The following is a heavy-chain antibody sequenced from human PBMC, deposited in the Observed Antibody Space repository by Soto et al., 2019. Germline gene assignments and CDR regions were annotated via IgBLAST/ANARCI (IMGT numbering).Heavy chain of an antibody. V-gene: IGHV4-59*01. CDR3: ARKEYGDGLDV. D-gene: IGHD2-2*01. J-gene: IGHJ6*02. CDR1: GGDISGYF. CDR2: LSDSGST. Sequence: SETLSLTCTVSGGDISGYFWSCIRQPPGKGLECIGYLSDSGSTDYTPSLNSRVTISVDTSKNQFSLQLSSVTAADTAVYYCARKEYGDGLDVWGQGTTVTVSS.